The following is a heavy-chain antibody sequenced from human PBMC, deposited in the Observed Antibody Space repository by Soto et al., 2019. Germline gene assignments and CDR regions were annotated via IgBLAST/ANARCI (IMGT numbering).Heavy chain of an antibody. Sequence: PSQTLSLTCAISGDSVSSNSAAWNWIRQSPSRRLEWLGRTYYRSKWYNDYAVSVKSRITINPDTSKNQFSLQLNSATPEDTAVYYCARAPEEQQLVEGYYYYYGMDVWGQGTTVTVSS. CDR1: GDSVSSNSAA. CDR2: TYYRSKWYN. J-gene: IGHJ6*02. CDR3: ARAPEEQQLVEGYYYYYGMDV. V-gene: IGHV6-1*01. D-gene: IGHD6-13*01.